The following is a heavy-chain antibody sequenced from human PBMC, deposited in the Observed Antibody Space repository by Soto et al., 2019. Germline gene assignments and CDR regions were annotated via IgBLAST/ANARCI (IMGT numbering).Heavy chain of an antibody. J-gene: IGHJ5*02. V-gene: IGHV1-69*02. CDR3: ARFKPAGATRIARGGLAP. CDR1: GGTFSSYT. Sequence: GASVKVSCKASGGTFSSYTISWVRQAPGQGLEWMGRIIPILGIANYAQKFQGRVTITADKSTSTAYMELSSLRSEDTAVYYCARFKPAGATRIARGGLAPWGKGTSVPVSS. CDR2: IIPILGIA. D-gene: IGHD6-13*01.